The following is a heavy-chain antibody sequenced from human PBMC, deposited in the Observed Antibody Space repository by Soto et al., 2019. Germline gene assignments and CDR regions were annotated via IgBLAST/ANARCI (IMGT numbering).Heavy chain of an antibody. J-gene: IGHJ4*02. CDR2: TSYDGRNK. CDR1: GFTFTNYG. CDR3: AKESSPPYCGGGSCYLGGWGY. V-gene: IGHV3-30*18. Sequence: VQLVESGGDVVQPGGSLRLSCAGSGFTFTNYGMHWVRQAPGKGLEWVALTSYDGRNKYYADSVKGRFTISRDNSQNTLYRPMNSLRAEDTAVYYCAKESSPPYCGGGSCYLGGWGYWGQGTLVTVSS. D-gene: IGHD2-15*01.